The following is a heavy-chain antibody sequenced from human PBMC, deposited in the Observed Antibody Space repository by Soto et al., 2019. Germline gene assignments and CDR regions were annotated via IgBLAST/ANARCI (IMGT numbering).Heavy chain of an antibody. J-gene: IGHJ4*02. CDR3: AKYSTSWSGGQFDY. CDR2: VSSSGGST. CDR1: GFTFSSYA. D-gene: IGHD6-13*01. Sequence: EVQLLESGGGLVQPGGSLRLSCAASGFTFSSYAMSWVRQAPGKGLEWVLAVSSSGGSTYYADSVKGRFTISRDNSKNTLYLQMNSLRAEDTAVYYCAKYSTSWSGGQFDYWGQGTLVTVSS. V-gene: IGHV3-23*01.